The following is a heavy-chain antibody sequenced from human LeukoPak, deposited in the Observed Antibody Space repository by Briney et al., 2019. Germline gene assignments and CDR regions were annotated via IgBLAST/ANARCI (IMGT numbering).Heavy chain of an antibody. CDR2: VNRDGSET. CDR1: GFALSSHW. Sequence: GGSLRLSCAASGFALSSHWMNWVRQVPGRGPEWVANVNRDGSETYYLDSVKGRFTISKDNAKNSLYLQMNSLRAEDTALYHCARNNGMDVWGQGTTVIVSS. J-gene: IGHJ6*02. CDR3: ARNNGMDV. V-gene: IGHV3-7*03.